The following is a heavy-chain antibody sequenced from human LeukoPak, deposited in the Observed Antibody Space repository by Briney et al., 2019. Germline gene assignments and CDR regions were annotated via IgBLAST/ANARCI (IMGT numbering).Heavy chain of an antibody. CDR1: GGTFSSYA. D-gene: IGHD4-17*01. Sequence: ASVKVSCTASGGTFSSYAISWVRQAPGQGLEWMGRIIPILGIANYAQKFQGRVTITADKSTSTAYMELSSLRSEDTAVYYCARYGDYAYGMDVWGQGTTVTVSS. CDR2: IIPILGIA. V-gene: IGHV1-69*04. CDR3: ARYGDYAYGMDV. J-gene: IGHJ6*02.